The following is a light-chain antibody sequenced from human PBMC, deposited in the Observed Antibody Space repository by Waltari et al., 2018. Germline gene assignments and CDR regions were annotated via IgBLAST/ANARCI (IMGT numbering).Light chain of an antibody. J-gene: IGKJ1*01. CDR2: AAS. CDR1: QDISNS. Sequence: DIQMTQSPSSLSASVGDRVTITCRASQDISNSLAWYQQKPGKAPKLLLYAASRLESGVPSRFSGGGSETDYTLTISSLQPEDFVTYYCQQYYSTPQTFGQGTKVEIK. CDR3: QQYYSTPQT. V-gene: IGKV1-NL1*01.